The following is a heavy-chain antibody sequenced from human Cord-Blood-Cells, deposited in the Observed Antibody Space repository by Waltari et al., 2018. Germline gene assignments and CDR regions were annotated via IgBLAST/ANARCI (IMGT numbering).Heavy chain of an antibody. CDR1: GGSFSGYY. V-gene: IGHV4-34*01. Sequence: QVQLQQWGAGLLKPSETLSLTCAVYGGSFSGYYWSWIRQPPGKGLEWIGEINDSGSTNYSPSLKIRVTISVDTSKNQFSLKLSAVTAADTAVYYGARPKTGRYFDLWGRGTLVTVSS. CDR2: INDSGST. CDR3: ARPKTGRYFDL. J-gene: IGHJ2*01. D-gene: IGHD1-1*01.